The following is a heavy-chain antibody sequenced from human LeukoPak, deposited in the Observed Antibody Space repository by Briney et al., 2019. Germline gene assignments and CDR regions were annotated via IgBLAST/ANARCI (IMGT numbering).Heavy chain of an antibody. CDR3: ASHTVTTAFDI. Sequence: GGSLRLSCAASGFTFSNYGMHWVRQAPVKGLEWVTFIEYDGSNKYYADSVKGRFTISRDNPKNTLYLQMNSLRAEDTAVYYCASHTVTTAFDIWGQGTMVTVSS. J-gene: IGHJ3*02. CDR2: IEYDGSNK. CDR1: GFTFSNYG. D-gene: IGHD4-17*01. V-gene: IGHV3-30*19.